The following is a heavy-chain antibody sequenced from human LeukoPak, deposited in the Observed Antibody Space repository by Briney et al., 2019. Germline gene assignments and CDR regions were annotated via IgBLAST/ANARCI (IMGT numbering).Heavy chain of an antibody. CDR3: ARAYGGISPDYYYYMDV. J-gene: IGHJ6*03. CDR2: IKQDGSEK. V-gene: IGHV3-7*03. D-gene: IGHD4-23*01. CDR1: GFTFSSYW. Sequence: GGSLRLSCAASGFTFSSYWMSWVRQAPGKGLEWVANIKQDGSEKYYVDSVKGRFTISRDNAKNSLYLQMNSLRAEDTAVYYCARAYGGISPDYYYYMDVWGKGTTVTISS.